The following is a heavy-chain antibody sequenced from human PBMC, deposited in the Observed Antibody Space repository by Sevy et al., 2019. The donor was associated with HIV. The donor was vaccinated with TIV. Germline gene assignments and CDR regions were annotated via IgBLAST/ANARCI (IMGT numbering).Heavy chain of an antibody. CDR3: ATDSRYDSSGQAITESI. D-gene: IGHD3-22*01. CDR2: ISSSSSTI. V-gene: IGHV3-48*02. Sequence: GGSLRLSCAASGFTFSSYSMNWVRQAPGKGLEWVSYISSSSSTIYYADSVKGRFTISRDNAKNSLYLQMNSLRDEDTAVYYCATDSRYDSSGQAITESIWGQGTMVTVSS. CDR1: GFTFSSYS. J-gene: IGHJ3*02.